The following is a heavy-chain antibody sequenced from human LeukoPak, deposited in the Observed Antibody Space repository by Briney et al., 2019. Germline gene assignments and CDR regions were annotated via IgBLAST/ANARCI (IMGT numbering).Heavy chain of an antibody. D-gene: IGHD1-26*01. CDR1: GFTFSSYA. Sequence: GGSLRLSCAASGFTFSSYAMSWVRQAPGKGLEWVSAISGSGGSTYYADSAKGRFTISRDNSKNTLYLQMNSLRAEDTAVYCCAKVEAKPIRNGGSYFFYFDYWGQGTLVTVSS. CDR2: ISGSGGST. CDR3: AKVEAKPIRNGGSYFFYFDY. J-gene: IGHJ4*02. V-gene: IGHV3-23*01.